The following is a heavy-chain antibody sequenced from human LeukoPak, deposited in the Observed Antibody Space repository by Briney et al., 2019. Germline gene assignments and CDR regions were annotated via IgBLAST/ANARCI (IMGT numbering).Heavy chain of an antibody. V-gene: IGHV3-30*02. CDR1: GFTFSSYS. Sequence: GGSLRLSCAASGFTFSSYSMNWVRQAPGKGLEWVAFIRYDGSNKYYADSVKGRFTISRDNSKNTLYLQMNSLRAEDTAVYYCAKVGGYSSSWYYYYYMDVWGKGTTVTVSS. CDR3: AKVGGYSSSWYYYYYMDV. J-gene: IGHJ6*03. D-gene: IGHD6-6*01. CDR2: IRYDGSNK.